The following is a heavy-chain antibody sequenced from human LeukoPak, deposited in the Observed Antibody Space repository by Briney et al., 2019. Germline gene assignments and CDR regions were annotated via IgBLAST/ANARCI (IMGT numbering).Heavy chain of an antibody. CDR3: AKGDFYDSSGYPYFDY. V-gene: IGHV3-23*01. Sequence: GGSLRLSCAASGFTFSSYAMSWVRQAPGKGLEWVSAISGSGGSTYYADSVKGRFTIFRDNSKNTLYLQMNSLRAEDTAVYYCAKGDFYDSSGYPYFDYWGQGTLVTVSS. CDR2: ISGSGGST. CDR1: GFTFSSYA. J-gene: IGHJ4*02. D-gene: IGHD3-22*01.